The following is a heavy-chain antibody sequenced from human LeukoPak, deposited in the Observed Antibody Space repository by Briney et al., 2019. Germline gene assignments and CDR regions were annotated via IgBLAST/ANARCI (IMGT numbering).Heavy chain of an antibody. D-gene: IGHD3-16*02. V-gene: IGHV3-23*01. CDR3: ARDYDYVWGSYRPFDY. Sequence: GGSLRLSCAASGFTFSSYGMSWVRQAPGKGLEWVSAISGDGVSTYYADSVKGRFTISRDNAKNTVYLQMNSLRAEDTAVYYCARDYDYVWGSYRPFDYWGQGTLVTVSS. CDR2: ISGDGVST. J-gene: IGHJ4*02. CDR1: GFTFSSYG.